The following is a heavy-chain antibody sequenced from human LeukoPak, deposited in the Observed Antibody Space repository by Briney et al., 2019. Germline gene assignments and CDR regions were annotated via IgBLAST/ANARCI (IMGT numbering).Heavy chain of an antibody. CDR2: IWYDGSNK. CDR3: ARDKQWLVPNDAFDI. J-gene: IGHJ3*02. V-gene: IGHV3-33*01. Sequence: PGGSLRLSCAASGSTFSSYGMHWVRQAPGKGLEWVAVIWYDGSNKYYADSVKGRFTISRDNSKNTLYLQMNSLRAEDTAVYYCARDKQWLVPNDAFDIWGQGTMVTVSS. CDR1: GSTFSSYG. D-gene: IGHD6-19*01.